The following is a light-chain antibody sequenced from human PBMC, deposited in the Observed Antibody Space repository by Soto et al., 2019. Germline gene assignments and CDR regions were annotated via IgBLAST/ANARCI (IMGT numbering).Light chain of an antibody. V-gene: IGKV3-15*01. CDR3: QQYNNWPPWT. CDR1: QIVSSN. J-gene: IGKJ3*01. CDR2: GAS. Sequence: EIVMTQSPDTLSVSPGERATLSCRASQIVSSNLAWYQQKPGQAPRRLIYGASTRATGIPARFSGSGSGTEFTLTISSLQAEDFAVYYCQQYNNWPPWTFGPGTKVDIK.